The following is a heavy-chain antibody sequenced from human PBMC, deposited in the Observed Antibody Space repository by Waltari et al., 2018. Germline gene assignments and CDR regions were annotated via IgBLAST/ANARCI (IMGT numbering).Heavy chain of an antibody. CDR1: GYTFTGYY. CDR2: GNPNSGGT. J-gene: IGHJ5*02. V-gene: IGHV1-2*02. CDR3: ARAGIAAAGNWFDP. D-gene: IGHD6-13*01. Sequence: QVQLVQSGAEVKKPGASVKVSCKASGYTFTGYYMHWVRQAPGQGPEWMVGGNPNSGGTNDAQKFQGRGTRTRDTSISTAYMELSRLRSDDTAVYYCARAGIAAAGNWFDPWGQGTLVTVSS.